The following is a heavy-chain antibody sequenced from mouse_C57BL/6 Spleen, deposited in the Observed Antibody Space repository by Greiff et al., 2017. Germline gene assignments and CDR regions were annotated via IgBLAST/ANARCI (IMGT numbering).Heavy chain of an antibody. CDR2: ISSGSSTI. D-gene: IGHD4-1*01. J-gene: IGHJ3*01. V-gene: IGHV5-17*01. Sequence: EVMLVESGGGLVKPGGSLKLSCAASGFTFSDYGMHWVRQAPEKGLEWVAYISSGSSTIYYADTVKGRFTISRDNAKNTLFLQMTSLRSEDTAMYYCAKADWDRGFAYWGQGTLVTVSA. CDR1: GFTFSDYG. CDR3: AKADWDRGFAY.